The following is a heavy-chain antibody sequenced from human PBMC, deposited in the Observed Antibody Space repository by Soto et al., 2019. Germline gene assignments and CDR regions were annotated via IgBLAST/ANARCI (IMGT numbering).Heavy chain of an antibody. CDR2: IDPSDSYT. V-gene: IGHV5-10-1*01. J-gene: IGHJ6*02. D-gene: IGHD2-8*01. CDR1: GYSFTSYW. Sequence: VESLKISCNGSGYSFTSYWISWGRQMPWKGLEWMGRIDPSDSYTNYSPSFQGHVTISADKSISTAYLRWSSLKASDTAMYYCARHQPPDIVLMVYATREAYYGMDVWGQGTTVTVSS. CDR3: ARHQPPDIVLMVYATREAYYGMDV.